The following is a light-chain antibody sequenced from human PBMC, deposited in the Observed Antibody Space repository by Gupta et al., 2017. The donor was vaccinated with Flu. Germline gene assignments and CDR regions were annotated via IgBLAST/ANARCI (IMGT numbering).Light chain of an antibody. CDR2: RVS. Sequence: PVTLGQPASIFCRSSQSLVNSDGNTYVNWFQQRPGQSPRRLIYRVSSRDSGVPDRFSGSGSGTDFTLRISRVEAEDVGVYYCMTGPHWPAFGQGTKLEIK. V-gene: IGKV2-30*01. CDR1: QSLVNSDGNTY. J-gene: IGKJ2*01. CDR3: MTGPHWPA.